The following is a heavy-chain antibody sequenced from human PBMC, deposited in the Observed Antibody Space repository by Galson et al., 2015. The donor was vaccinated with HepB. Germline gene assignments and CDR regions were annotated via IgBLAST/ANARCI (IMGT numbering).Heavy chain of an antibody. CDR2: FDPEDGET. D-gene: IGHD2-15*01. CDR3: ATDTRGCSGGSCRYYYYGMDV. V-gene: IGHV1-24*01. J-gene: IGHJ6*02. CDR1: GYTLTELS. Sequence: SVKVSCKVSGYTLTELSMHWVRQAPGKGLEWMGGFDPEDGETIYAQKFQGRVTMTEDTSTDTAYMELSSLRSEDTAVYYCATDTRGCSGGSCRYYYYGMDVWGQGTTVTVSS.